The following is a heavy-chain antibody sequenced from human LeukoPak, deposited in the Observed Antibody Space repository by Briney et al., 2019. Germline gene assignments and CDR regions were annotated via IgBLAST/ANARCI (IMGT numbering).Heavy chain of an antibody. V-gene: IGHV3-9*03. CDR1: GFTFDDYA. J-gene: IGHJ3*02. CDR3: AKTGVHDAFDI. D-gene: IGHD3-10*01. Sequence: GGSLRLPCAASGFTFDDYAMHWVRQAPGKGLEWVSGISWNSGSIGYADSVKGRFTISRDNAKNSLYLQMNSLRAEDMALYYCAKTGVHDAFDIWGQGTMVTVSS. CDR2: ISWNSGSI.